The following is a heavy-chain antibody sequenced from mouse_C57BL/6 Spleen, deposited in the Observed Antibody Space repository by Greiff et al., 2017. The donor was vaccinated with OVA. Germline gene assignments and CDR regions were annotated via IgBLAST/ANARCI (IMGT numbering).Heavy chain of an antibody. CDR1: GFTFSSYA. CDR3: ARERYYDYPFAY. Sequence: DVMLVESGGGLVKPGGSLKLSCAASGFTFSSYAMSWVRQTPEKRLEWVATISDGGSYTYYPDNVKGRFTISRDNAKNNLYLQMSHLKSEDTAMYYCARERYYDYPFAYWGQGTLVTVSA. CDR2: ISDGGSYT. J-gene: IGHJ3*01. D-gene: IGHD2-4*01. V-gene: IGHV5-4*01.